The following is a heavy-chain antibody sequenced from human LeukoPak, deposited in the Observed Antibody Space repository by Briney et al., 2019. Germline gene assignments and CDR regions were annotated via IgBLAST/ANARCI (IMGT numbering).Heavy chain of an antibody. CDR3: QRTMVRGELDY. V-gene: IGHV3-53*01. Sequence: GGSLRLSCAASGFTVSSNYMSWVRQAPGKGLEWVSVIYSGGSTYYADSVKGQFTISRDNSKNTLYLQMNSLRAEDTAVYYCQRTMVRGELDYWGQGTLVTVSS. CDR2: IYSGGST. CDR1: GFTVSSNY. J-gene: IGHJ4*02. D-gene: IGHD3-10*01.